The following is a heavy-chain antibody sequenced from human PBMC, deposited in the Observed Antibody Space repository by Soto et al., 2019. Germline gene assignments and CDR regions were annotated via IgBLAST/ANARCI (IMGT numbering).Heavy chain of an antibody. CDR3: AKAVPLVRDAFDI. V-gene: IGHV3-74*01. CDR1: GFTFSTYW. D-gene: IGHD3-10*02. J-gene: IGHJ3*02. Sequence: GGSLRLSCAASGFTFSTYWMHWVRQAPGKGLVWVSRIHSDGITTLYADSVTGRFTISRDNAKNTVFLQINSLRAEDPAVYYCAKAVPLVRDAFDIGGQAIMVTGS. CDR2: IHSDGITT.